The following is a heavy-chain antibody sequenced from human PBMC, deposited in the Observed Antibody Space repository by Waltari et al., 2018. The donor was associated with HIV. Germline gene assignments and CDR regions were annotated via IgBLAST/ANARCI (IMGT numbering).Heavy chain of an antibody. Sequence: QVQLVESGGGVVKPGRSLRLYCAASGFDFSNFGMHWVRQAPGKGLEWVGVIWFDSSNKYYGDSVKGRFTISRDNSKKTVYLQMNSLRGEDTAVYYCARLTREGYNGGFDYWGQGTLVTVSS. CDR2: IWFDSSNK. CDR3: ARLTREGYNGGFDY. V-gene: IGHV3-33*08. J-gene: IGHJ4*02. CDR1: GFDFSNFG. D-gene: IGHD1-1*01.